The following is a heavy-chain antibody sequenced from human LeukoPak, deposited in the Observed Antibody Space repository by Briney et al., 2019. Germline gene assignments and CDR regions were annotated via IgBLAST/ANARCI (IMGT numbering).Heavy chain of an antibody. CDR1: GFTFSNAW. CDR2: IKSKTDGGTT. CDR3: ARDRQWLVRDAFDI. Sequence: GGSLRLSCAASGFTFSNAWMSWVRQAPGKGLEWVGRIKSKTDGGTTDYAAPVKGRFTISRDDSKNTLYLQMNSLKTEDTAVYYCARDRQWLVRDAFDIWGQGTMVTVPS. V-gene: IGHV3-15*01. J-gene: IGHJ3*02. D-gene: IGHD6-19*01.